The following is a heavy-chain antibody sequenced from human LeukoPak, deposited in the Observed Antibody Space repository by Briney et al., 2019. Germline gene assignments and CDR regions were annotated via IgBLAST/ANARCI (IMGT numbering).Heavy chain of an antibody. CDR2: ISSSSSYI. V-gene: IGHV3-21*01. CDR3: ARELNAVAHS. J-gene: IGHJ4*02. CDR1: GFPFSSYS. Sequence: PGGSLRPSFAAPGFPFSSYSLNWVRQAPGKGLEWVSSISSSSSYIYYADSVKGRFTISRDNAKNSLYLQMNSLRAEDTAVYYCARELNAVAHSWGQGTLVTVSS. D-gene: IGHD6-19*01.